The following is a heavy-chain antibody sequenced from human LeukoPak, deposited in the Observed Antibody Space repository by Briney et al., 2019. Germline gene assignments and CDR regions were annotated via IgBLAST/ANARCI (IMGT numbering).Heavy chain of an antibody. CDR3: ATYLITMVRGVISPPFDY. Sequence: ASEKVSCKVSGYTLTELSMHWVRQAPGKGIERMGGFDPEDGETIYAQKFQGRVTMTEDTSTDTAYMELSSLRSEDTAVYYCATYLITMVRGVISPPFDYWGQGTLVTVSS. J-gene: IGHJ4*02. V-gene: IGHV1-24*01. D-gene: IGHD3-10*01. CDR2: FDPEDGET. CDR1: GYTLTELS.